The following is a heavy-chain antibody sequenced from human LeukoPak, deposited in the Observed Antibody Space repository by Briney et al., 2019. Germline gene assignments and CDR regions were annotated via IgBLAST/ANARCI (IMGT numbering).Heavy chain of an antibody. Sequence: SETLSLTCTVSGGSLSSSGYYRGWIRQPPGKGLEWIRSIYCSGSTYYNPSLKSRVTISVDTSKNQFSLKLSSVTAADTAVYYCARHDRTYYYDSSGTNWFDPWGQGTLVTVSS. J-gene: IGHJ5*02. D-gene: IGHD3-22*01. V-gene: IGHV4-39*01. CDR1: GGSLSSSGYY. CDR2: IYCSGST. CDR3: ARHDRTYYYDSSGTNWFDP.